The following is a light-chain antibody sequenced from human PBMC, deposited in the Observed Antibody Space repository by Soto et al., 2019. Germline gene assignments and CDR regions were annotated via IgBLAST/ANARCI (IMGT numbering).Light chain of an antibody. CDR2: AAS. V-gene: IGKV1-39*01. J-gene: IGKJ1*01. CDR1: QSISSY. Sequence: DIQMTQSPSSLSASVGERVTITCRASQSISSYLNWYQQKPGKAPKLLIYAASSLQSGVPSRFSGSGSGTDFTLTISSLQPEDFATYYCLQDYNYPWTFGQGTKVDIK. CDR3: LQDYNYPWT.